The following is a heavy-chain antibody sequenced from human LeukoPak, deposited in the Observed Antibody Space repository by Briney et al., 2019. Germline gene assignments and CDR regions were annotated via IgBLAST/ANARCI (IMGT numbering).Heavy chain of an antibody. Sequence: GASVKVSCKASGYTFTSYGISWVRQAPGQGLEWMGWISAYNGNTNYAQKLQGRVTMTRDTSTSTVYMELSSLRSEDTAVYYCARGRDGGSFLDAFDIWGQGTMVTVSS. D-gene: IGHD1-26*01. CDR1: GYTFTSYG. CDR3: ARGRDGGSFLDAFDI. CDR2: ISAYNGNT. V-gene: IGHV1-18*01. J-gene: IGHJ3*02.